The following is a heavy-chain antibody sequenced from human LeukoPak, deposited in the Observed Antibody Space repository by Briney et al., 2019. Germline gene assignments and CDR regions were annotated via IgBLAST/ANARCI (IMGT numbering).Heavy chain of an antibody. CDR3: ARLPGIVATIERYFDY. Sequence: GESLKISCKGSGYSFNSYWIGWVRQMPGKGLEWMGIIDPGDSDTRYSPSFQGQVTISADKSISTAYLQWSSLKASDTAMYYCARLPGIVATIERYFDYWGQGTLVTVFS. CDR2: IDPGDSDT. CDR1: GYSFNSYW. V-gene: IGHV5-51*01. J-gene: IGHJ4*02. D-gene: IGHD5-12*01.